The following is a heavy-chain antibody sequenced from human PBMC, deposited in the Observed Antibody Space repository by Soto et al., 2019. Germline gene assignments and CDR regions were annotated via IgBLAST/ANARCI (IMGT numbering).Heavy chain of an antibody. V-gene: IGHV1-3*01. J-gene: IGHJ6*03. CDR2: INAGNGNT. D-gene: IGHD3-10*01. Sequence: ASVKVSCKASGYTFTSYAMHWVRQAPGQRLEWMGWINAGNGNTKYSQKFQGRVTITRDTSASTAYMELSSLRSEDTAVYYCASELRGITLFRGVPDNYYYYYMDVWGKGTTVTVS. CDR3: ASELRGITLFRGVPDNYYYYYMDV. CDR1: GYTFTSYA.